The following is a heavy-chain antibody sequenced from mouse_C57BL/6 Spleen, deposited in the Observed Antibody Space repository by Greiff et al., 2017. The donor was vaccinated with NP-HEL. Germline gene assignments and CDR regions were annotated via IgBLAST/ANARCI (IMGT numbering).Heavy chain of an antibody. J-gene: IGHJ3*01. CDR1: GFNIKDYY. CDR3: ASDGGELLWLAY. Sequence: EVMLVESGAELVKPGASVKLSCTASGFNIKDYYMHWVKQRTEQGLEWIGRIDPEDGETKYAPKFQGKATITADTSSNTAYLQLSSLTSEDTAVYYCASDGGELLWLAYWGQGTLVTVSA. D-gene: IGHD1-1*02. CDR2: IDPEDGET. V-gene: IGHV14-2*01.